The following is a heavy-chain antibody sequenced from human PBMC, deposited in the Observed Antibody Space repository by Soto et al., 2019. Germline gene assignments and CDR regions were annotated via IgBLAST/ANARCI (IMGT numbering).Heavy chain of an antibody. J-gene: IGHJ5*02. Sequence: GSGPTLVNPTETLTLTCTVSGFSLSNARMGVSWIRQPPGKALEWLAHIFSNDEKSYSTSLKSRLTISKDTSKSQVVLTMTNMDPVDTATYYCARIHIGPQLNWFDPWGQGTLVTVSS. V-gene: IGHV2-26*01. D-gene: IGHD2-2*01. CDR2: IFSNDEK. CDR1: GFSLSNARMG. CDR3: ARIHIGPQLNWFDP.